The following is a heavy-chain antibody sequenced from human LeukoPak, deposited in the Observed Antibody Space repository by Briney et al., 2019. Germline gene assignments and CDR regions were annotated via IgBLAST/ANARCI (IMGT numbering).Heavy chain of an antibody. Sequence: PGGSLRLSCAASGFTFSSYDMHWVRQATGKGLEWVSAIGTAGDTYYPGSVKGRFTISRENAKNSLYLQMNSLRAGDTAVYYCARAWGSSGMDVWGQGTTVTVSS. CDR3: ARAWGSSGMDV. CDR2: IGTAGDT. D-gene: IGHD6-6*01. V-gene: IGHV3-13*01. J-gene: IGHJ6*02. CDR1: GFTFSSYD.